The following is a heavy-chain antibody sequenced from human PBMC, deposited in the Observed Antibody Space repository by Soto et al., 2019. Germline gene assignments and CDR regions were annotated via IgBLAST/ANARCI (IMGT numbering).Heavy chain of an antibody. CDR2: IIPIFGTA. CDR1: GGTFSSYA. V-gene: IGHV1-69*01. J-gene: IGHJ4*02. Sequence: QVQLVQSGAGVKKPGSSVKVSCKASGGTFSSYAISWVRQAPGQGLEWMGGIIPIFGTANYAQKFQGRVTITADESTSTAYMELSSLRSEDTAVYYCARALYDYGDYLGRGGTYYFDYWGQGTLVTVSS. D-gene: IGHD4-17*01. CDR3: ARALYDYGDYLGRGGTYYFDY.